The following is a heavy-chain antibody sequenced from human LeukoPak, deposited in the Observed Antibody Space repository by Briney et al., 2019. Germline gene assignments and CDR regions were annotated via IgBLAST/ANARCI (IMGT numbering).Heavy chain of an antibody. V-gene: IGHV3-43D*03. CDR2: ISRDGGST. CDR3: AKDGDYYGSGKGFAAFDI. D-gene: IGHD3-10*01. CDR1: GFTFDDSA. Sequence: GGSLRLSCAASGFTFDDSAMHWVRQAPGKGLEWVSLISRDGGSTYYADSVKGRFTISRDNIKNSLYLQMNSLRAEDTALYYCAKDGDYYGSGKGFAAFDIWGQGTMVTVSS. J-gene: IGHJ3*02.